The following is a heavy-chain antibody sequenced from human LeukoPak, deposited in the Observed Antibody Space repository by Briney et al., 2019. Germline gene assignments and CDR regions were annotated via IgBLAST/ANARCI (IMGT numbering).Heavy chain of an antibody. CDR1: GYSIRSGYY. J-gene: IGHJ6*03. CDR2: MYHSGST. V-gene: IGHV4-38-2*02. D-gene: IGHD3-3*01. CDR3: ARGITIFGVVINYYYYMDV. Sequence: SETLSLTCTVSGYSIRSGYYWGWIRQSPGKGLEWMGNMYHSGSTYYNPSLKSRVTISKDTSKNQFSLKLSSVTAADTAVYYCARGITIFGVVINYYYYMDVWGKGTTVTVSS.